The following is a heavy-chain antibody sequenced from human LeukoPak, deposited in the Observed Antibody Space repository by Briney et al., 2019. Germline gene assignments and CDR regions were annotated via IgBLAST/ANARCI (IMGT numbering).Heavy chain of an antibody. J-gene: IGHJ6*03. CDR1: GFTFSSYS. V-gene: IGHV3-48*01. CDR3: ARDPAGSGPYYYYYYMDV. CDR2: ISSSSSTI. Sequence: GGSLRLSCAASGFTFSSYSMNWVRQAPGKGLEWVSYISSSSSTIYYADSVKGRFTISRDNAKNSLYLQMNSLRAEDTAVYYCARDPAGSGPYYYYYYMDVWGKGTTVTVSS. D-gene: IGHD3-10*01.